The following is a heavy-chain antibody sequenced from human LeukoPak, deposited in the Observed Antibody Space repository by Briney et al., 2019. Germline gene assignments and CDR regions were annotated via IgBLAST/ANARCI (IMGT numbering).Heavy chain of an antibody. CDR3: AKDSLYDRSGYSLNY. CDR2: IRHDGSNK. D-gene: IGHD3-22*01. CDR1: GFTFSSYG. J-gene: IGHJ4*02. Sequence: PGGSLRLSCAASGFTFSSYGMHWVRQAPGKGLEWMAFIRHDGSNKYYADSVKGRFTISRDNSKNTLYLQMNSLRAEDTAVYYCAKDSLYDRSGYSLNYWGQETLVTVSS. V-gene: IGHV3-30*02.